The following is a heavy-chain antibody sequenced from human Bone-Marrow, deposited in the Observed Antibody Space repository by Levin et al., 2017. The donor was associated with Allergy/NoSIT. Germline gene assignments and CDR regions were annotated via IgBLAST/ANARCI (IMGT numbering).Heavy chain of an antibody. Sequence: PGESLKISCKASGHMFTSYYLHWVRQAPGQGLEWMGSFNPSSGYRRNAQKFQGRVTMTGDTSTSTVYMEVSSLRPDDTAVYYCTSPSGDITVNRLDSFDVWGQGTVVTVFS. CDR2: FNPSSGYR. CDR1: GHMFTSYY. J-gene: IGHJ3*01. CDR3: TSPSGDITVNRLDSFDV. V-gene: IGHV1-46*01. D-gene: IGHD3-22*01.